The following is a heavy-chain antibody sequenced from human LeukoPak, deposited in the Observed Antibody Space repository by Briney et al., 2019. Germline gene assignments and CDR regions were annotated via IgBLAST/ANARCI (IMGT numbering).Heavy chain of an antibody. V-gene: IGHV4-34*01. Sequence: PSETLSLTCAVYGGSLSGYYWSWIRQPPGKGLEWIGEINHSGSTNYNPSLKSRVTISVDTSKNQFSLKLSSVTAADTAVYYCARLLPLLHGYSNRNWFDPWGQGTLVTVSS. D-gene: IGHD4-11*01. CDR2: INHSGST. J-gene: IGHJ5*02. CDR3: ARLLPLLHGYSNRNWFDP. CDR1: GGSLSGYY.